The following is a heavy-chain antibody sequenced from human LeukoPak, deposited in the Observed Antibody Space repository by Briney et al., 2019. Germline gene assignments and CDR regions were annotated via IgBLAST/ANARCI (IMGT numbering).Heavy chain of an antibody. CDR3: ARDYGGTQDY. Sequence: PGRSLRLSCAAPGFTFSSYAMHWVRQAPGKGLEWVAVISYDGSNKYYADSVKGRFTISRDNSKNTLYLQMNSLRAEDTAVYYCARDYGGTQDYWGQGTLVTVSS. CDR1: GFTFSSYA. D-gene: IGHD3-16*01. CDR2: ISYDGSNK. J-gene: IGHJ4*02. V-gene: IGHV3-30-3*01.